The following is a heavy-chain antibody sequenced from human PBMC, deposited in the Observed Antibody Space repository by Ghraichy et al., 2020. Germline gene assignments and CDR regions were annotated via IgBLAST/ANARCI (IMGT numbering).Heavy chain of an antibody. CDR2: INPNGGDT. V-gene: IGHV1-2*06. Sequence: SVKVSCKASGYSFTGYYMHWVRQAPGQGLEWMGRINPNGGDTVYAQKFQGRVTLTGDMSISTAYMELSGLTSGDTAVYFCARSSGWAEVYFFDYWGQGTLVTVSS. D-gene: IGHD6-19*01. CDR3: ARSSGWAEVYFFDY. CDR1: GYSFTGYY. J-gene: IGHJ4*02.